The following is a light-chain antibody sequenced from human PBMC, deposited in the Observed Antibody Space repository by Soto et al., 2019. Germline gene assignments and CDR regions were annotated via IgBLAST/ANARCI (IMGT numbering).Light chain of an antibody. CDR1: QYISTY. CDR2: VAS. CDR3: QESYSTS. J-gene: IGKJ1*01. V-gene: IGKV1-39*01. Sequence: DIQFTQSPSFLSASIGYRVTITCRASQYISTYLNWYQQKPGKAPKLLIYVASNLQSGVPSRFSGSGSGTDFTLTISSLQPEDIATYYCQESYSTSFGQGTKVDIK.